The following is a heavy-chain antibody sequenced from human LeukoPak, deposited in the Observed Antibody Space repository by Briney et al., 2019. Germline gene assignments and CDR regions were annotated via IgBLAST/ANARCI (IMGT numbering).Heavy chain of an antibody. CDR3: ARDSVAGNWFDP. D-gene: IGHD6-19*01. CDR1: GYSISSGYY. CDR2: IYHSGST. J-gene: IGHJ5*02. V-gene: IGHV4-38-2*02. Sequence: SETLSLTCTVSGYSISSGYYWGWIRQPPGKGLEWIGSIYHSGSTYYNPSLKSRVTISVDTSKNQFSLKLSSVTAADTAVYYRARDSVAGNWFDPWGQGTLVTVSS.